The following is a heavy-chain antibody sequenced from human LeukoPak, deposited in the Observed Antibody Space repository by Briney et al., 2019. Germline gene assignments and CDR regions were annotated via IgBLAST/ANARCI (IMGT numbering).Heavy chain of an antibody. CDR3: AVGDYADY. D-gene: IGHD2-15*01. V-gene: IGHV3-23*01. Sequence: PGESLRLSCAASGFTFSSYAMSWVRQAPGKGLEWVSAISDSGGSTYYADSVKGRFTISRDTSQNTLFLQMNSLRVEDTAVYYCAVGDYADYWGQGTLVTVSS. J-gene: IGHJ4*02. CDR1: GFTFSSYA. CDR2: ISDSGGST.